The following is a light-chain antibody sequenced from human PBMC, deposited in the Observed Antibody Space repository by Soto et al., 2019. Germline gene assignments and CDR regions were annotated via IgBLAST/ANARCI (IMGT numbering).Light chain of an antibody. CDR2: KAS. CDR1: QSISSW. V-gene: IGKV1-5*03. Sequence: DIQMTQSPSTLSASLGDRVTITCGASQSISSWLAWYQQKPGKAPKLLIYKASTLESGVPSNFRGSGSGTEFTLTISSLQPEDFATYYCQQYNSYPWTFGQGTKVDIK. J-gene: IGKJ1*01. CDR3: QQYNSYPWT.